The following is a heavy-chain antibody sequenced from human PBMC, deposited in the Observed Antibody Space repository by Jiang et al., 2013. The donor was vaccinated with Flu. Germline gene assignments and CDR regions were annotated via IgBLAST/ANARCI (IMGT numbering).Heavy chain of an antibody. Sequence: SVKVSCKASGNTFTGYYMNWVRQVPGLGLEWMGWINPNSGGTNYAQKFQGRVTMTRDTSISTAYMELSRLRSDDTAVYYCARDSGSCVGAPTCSFDIWGQGTMVTVSS. CDR2: INPNSGGT. V-gene: IGHV1-2*02. J-gene: IGHJ3*02. D-gene: IGHD1-26*01. CDR3: ARDSGSCVGAPTCSFDI. CDR1: GNTFTGYY.